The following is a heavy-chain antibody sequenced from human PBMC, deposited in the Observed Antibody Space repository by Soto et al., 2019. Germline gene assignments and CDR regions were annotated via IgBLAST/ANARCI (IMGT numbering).Heavy chain of an antibody. Sequence: NPSETLSLTCAVYGGSFSGYYWSWIRQPPGKGLEWIGEINHSGSTNYNPSLKSRVTISVDTSKNQFSLKLSSVTAADTAVYYCARGRYSSGWYARGFDYWGQGTLVTVSS. CDR2: INHSGST. V-gene: IGHV4-34*01. CDR3: ARGRYSSGWYARGFDY. CDR1: GGSFSGYY. J-gene: IGHJ4*02. D-gene: IGHD6-19*01.